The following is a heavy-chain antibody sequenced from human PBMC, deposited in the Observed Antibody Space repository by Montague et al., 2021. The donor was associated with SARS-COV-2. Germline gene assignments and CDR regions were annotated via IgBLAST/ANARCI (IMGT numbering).Heavy chain of an antibody. J-gene: IGHJ2*01. D-gene: IGHD3-3*01. V-gene: IGHV4-31*03. CDR3: ARSSAPSITIFGVSNTYCHIDH. CDR2: IYYSGST. Sequence: TLSLTCTVSGGSISSGGYYWSWIRQHPGKGPEWIGSIYYSGSTYYXPSHKSRVTISVGTSKNQFSLKLSSVTAADTAVYYCARSSAPSITIFGVSNTYCHIDHWGRGTLVTVSS. CDR1: GGSISSGGYY.